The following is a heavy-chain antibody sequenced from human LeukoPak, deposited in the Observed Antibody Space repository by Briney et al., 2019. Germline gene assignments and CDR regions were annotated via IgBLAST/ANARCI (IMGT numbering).Heavy chain of an antibody. D-gene: IGHD3-22*01. CDR1: GGSISSGGYY. CDR3: ARLDDSSGYYSDY. Sequence: SETLSLTCTVSGGSISSGGYYWSWIRQPPGKGLEWIGYIYYSGSTNYNPSLKSRVTISVDTSKNQFSLKLSSVTAADTAVYYCARLDDSSGYYSDYWGQGTLVTVSS. J-gene: IGHJ4*02. V-gene: IGHV4-61*08. CDR2: IYYSGST.